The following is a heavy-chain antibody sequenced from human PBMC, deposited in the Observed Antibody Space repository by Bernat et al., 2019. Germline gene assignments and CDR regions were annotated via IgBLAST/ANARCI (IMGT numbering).Heavy chain of an antibody. CDR2: ISSSSSYI. D-gene: IGHD3-3*01. CDR3: AGDQGDYDCWSGYYTPPYYYYGMDV. J-gene: IGHJ6*02. Sequence: EVQLVESGGGLVKPGGSLRLSCAASGFTFSSYSMNWVRQAPGKGLEWVPSISSSSSYIYYADSVKGRFTISRDNAKNSLYLQMNSLGAEETAVDYCAGDQGDYDCWSGYYTPPYYYYGMDVWGQGTTVTVSS. V-gene: IGHV3-21*01. CDR1: GFTFSSYS.